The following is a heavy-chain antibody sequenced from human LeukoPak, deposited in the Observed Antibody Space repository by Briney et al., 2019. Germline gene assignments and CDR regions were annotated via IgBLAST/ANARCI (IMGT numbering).Heavy chain of an antibody. V-gene: IGHV1-2*02. Sequence: ASVKVSCKASGYTFTGYYMHWVRQAPGQGLEWMGWINPNSGGKNYAQNFRGRVTVTRDTSISTAYMERSRLRSDDTAVYYCARDATYSSGWYIDPWGQGTLVTVSS. CDR1: GYTFTGYY. D-gene: IGHD6-19*01. CDR3: ARDATYSSGWYIDP. J-gene: IGHJ5*02. CDR2: INPNSGGK.